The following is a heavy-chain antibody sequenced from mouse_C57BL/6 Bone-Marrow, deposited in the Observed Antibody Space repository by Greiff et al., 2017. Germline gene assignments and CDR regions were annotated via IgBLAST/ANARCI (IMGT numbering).Heavy chain of an antibody. D-gene: IGHD2-3*01. Sequence: QVQLQQSGPELVKPGASVKISCKASGYAFSSSWMNWVKQRPGKGLEWIGRIYPGDGDTNYNGKFKGKATLTADKSSSIAYMQLSSLTSEDSAVYFCAPYDGYYGYFDYWGQGTTLTVSS. J-gene: IGHJ2*01. CDR1: GYAFSSSW. V-gene: IGHV1-82*01. CDR2: IYPGDGDT. CDR3: APYDGYYGYFDY.